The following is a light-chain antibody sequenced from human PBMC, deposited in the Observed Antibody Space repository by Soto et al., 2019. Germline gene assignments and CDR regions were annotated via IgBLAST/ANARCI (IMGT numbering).Light chain of an antibody. CDR1: KSISSS. V-gene: IGKV1-5*01. CDR2: DAS. Sequence: DLQMTQSPSTLSASLGDRVTITRRASKSISSSLAWYQQNPGKAPKLLIYDASSLESGVPSRFSGSGSGTEFTLTISSLQPDDFAPYYCQQYNSYSRTFGQGTKLEIK. CDR3: QQYNSYSRT. J-gene: IGKJ2*02.